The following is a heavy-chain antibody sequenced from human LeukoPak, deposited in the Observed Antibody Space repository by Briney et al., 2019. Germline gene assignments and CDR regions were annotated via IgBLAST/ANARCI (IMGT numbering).Heavy chain of an antibody. CDR3: ARLRYDSGYSFFDY. CDR2: IYYSGST. D-gene: IGHD5-12*01. Sequence: SETLSLTCTVSGGXISSSSYYWGWIRQPPGKGLEWIGSIYYSGSTYYNPSLKSRVTISVDTSKNQFSLKLSSVTAADTAVYYCARLRYDSGYSFFDYWGQGTLVTVSS. CDR1: GGXISSSSYY. J-gene: IGHJ4*02. V-gene: IGHV4-39*01.